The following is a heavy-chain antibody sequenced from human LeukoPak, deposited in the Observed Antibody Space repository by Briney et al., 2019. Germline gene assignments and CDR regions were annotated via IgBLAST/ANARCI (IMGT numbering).Heavy chain of an antibody. D-gene: IGHD2-2*01. CDR3: ARGMFSNSWYGMDV. J-gene: IGHJ6*02. CDR1: GGSISSHTW. V-gene: IGHV4-4*02. Sequence: SETLSLTCAVSGGSISSHTWWSWVRQSPGKGLEWIGDIYHTGITNYNPSLKSRVTISVDKSENQFSLKLNSVTAADTAVYYCARGMFSNSWYGMDVWGQGTTVTVSS. CDR2: IYHTGIT.